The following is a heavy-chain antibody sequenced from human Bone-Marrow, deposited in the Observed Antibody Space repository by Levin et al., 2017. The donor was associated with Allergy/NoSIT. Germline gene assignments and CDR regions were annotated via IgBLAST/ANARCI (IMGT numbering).Heavy chain of an antibody. V-gene: IGHV3-48*01. J-gene: IGHJ2*01. D-gene: IGHD2-8*02. Sequence: GESLKISCAASGFSFNTYNMHWVRQAPGKGLECISYISSGSGTSDYADSVKGRFTISRDNANNSMYLQMNSLRAEDTAVYYCARETTYYVDTGGDLRACWDVDLWGRGTLVTVSS. CDR1: GFSFNTYN. CDR2: ISSGSGTS. CDR3: ARETTYYVDTGGDLRACWDVDL.